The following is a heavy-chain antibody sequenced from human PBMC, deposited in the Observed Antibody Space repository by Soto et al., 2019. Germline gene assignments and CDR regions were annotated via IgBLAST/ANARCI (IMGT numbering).Heavy chain of an antibody. J-gene: IGHJ3*02. V-gene: IGHV1-2*04. Sequence: GASVKVSCKASGYTFTGYYMHWVRQAPGQGLEWMGWINPNSGGTNYAQKFQGWVTMTRDTSISTAYMELSRLRSDDTAVYYCARGGVDAPNDAFDIWGQGTLVTVSS. CDR2: INPNSGGT. CDR3: ARGGVDAPNDAFDI. CDR1: GYTFTGYY.